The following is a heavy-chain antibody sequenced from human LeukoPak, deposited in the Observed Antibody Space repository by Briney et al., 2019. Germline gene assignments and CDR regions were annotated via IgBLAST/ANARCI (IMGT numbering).Heavy chain of an antibody. V-gene: IGHV1-46*01. CDR3: AREGLAAAGTGGFFDY. J-gene: IGHJ4*02. CDR1: GYTFTSYY. Sequence: ASVKVSCKASGYTFTSYYMHWVRQAPGQGLEWMGIINPSGGSTSYAQKFQGRVTMTRDTSTSTVYMELSSLRCEDTAVYYCAREGLAAAGTGGFFDYWGQGTLVTVSS. D-gene: IGHD6-13*01. CDR2: INPSGGST.